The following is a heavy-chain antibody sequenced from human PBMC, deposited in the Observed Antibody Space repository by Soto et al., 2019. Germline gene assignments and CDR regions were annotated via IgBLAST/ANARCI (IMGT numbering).Heavy chain of an antibody. CDR2: INSDGTGT. D-gene: IGHD6-19*01. J-gene: IGHJ4*02. CDR3: ALAVASTVFDY. Sequence: EVQLVESGGGLVQPGGSLRLSCAASGFTFGTYWMHWVRQAPGKGLVWVSRINSDGTGTTYADSVKGRFTISRDNAKNTVYLQMNSLGADDTAVYYCALAVASTVFDYWGQGTQVTVSS. CDR1: GFTFGTYW. V-gene: IGHV3-74*01.